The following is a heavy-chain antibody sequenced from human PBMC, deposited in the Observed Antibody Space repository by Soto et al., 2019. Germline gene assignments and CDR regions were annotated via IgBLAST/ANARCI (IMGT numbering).Heavy chain of an antibody. CDR2: ISYDGNNK. J-gene: IGHJ6*02. CDR1: GFTFSNYA. CDR3: ARAGCDGGTCYTLVGLRYGMDV. V-gene: IGHV3-30-3*01. Sequence: QVQLVESGGGVVQPGRSLRLSCAASGFTFSNYAMYWVRQAPGKGLEWVAVISYDGNNKYYADSVKGRFTISRDNSKNTLYRQMNRLRAEDRAVYYCARAGCDGGTCYTLVGLRYGMDVLGQATTVTFSS. D-gene: IGHD2-15*01.